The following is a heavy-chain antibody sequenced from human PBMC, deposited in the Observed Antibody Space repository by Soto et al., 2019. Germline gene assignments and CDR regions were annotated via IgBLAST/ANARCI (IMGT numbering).Heavy chain of an antibody. D-gene: IGHD4-4*01. J-gene: IGHJ6*02. CDR1: GGSISSNSYY. CDR3: ARGKYSNYLELDYYYGMDV. CDR2: INHSGST. V-gene: IGHV4-39*07. Sequence: SETLSLTCSVSGGSISSNSYYGSWIRQPPGKGLEWIGEINHSGSTNYNPSLKSRVTISVDTSKNQFSLKLSSVTAADTAVYYCARGKYSNYLELDYYYGMDVWGQGTTVTVSS.